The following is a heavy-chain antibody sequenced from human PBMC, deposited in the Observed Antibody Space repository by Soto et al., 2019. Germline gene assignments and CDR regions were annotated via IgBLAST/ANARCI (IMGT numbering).Heavy chain of an antibody. J-gene: IGHJ4*02. V-gene: IGHV1-8*01. CDR2: MNPNSGNT. D-gene: IGHD4-17*01. CDR1: GYTFTSYD. CDR3: VRTIYGDNVNY. Sequence: QVQLVQSGAEVKKPGASVKVSCKASGYTFTSYDINWVRQATRQGLEWMGWMNPNSGNTGYVQKFQGRVTMTRNTSISTAYMELISLRSEDTAVYYCVRTIYGDNVNYWGQGTLCTVSA.